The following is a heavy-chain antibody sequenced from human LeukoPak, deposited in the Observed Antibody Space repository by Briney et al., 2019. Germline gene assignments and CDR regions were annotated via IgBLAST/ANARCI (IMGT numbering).Heavy chain of an antibody. CDR3: AKEKGPHYGPGSQFDP. V-gene: IGHV3-9*01. CDR2: ISWNSGSI. J-gene: IGHJ5*02. CDR1: GFTFSSYA. D-gene: IGHD3-10*01. Sequence: PGGSLRLSCAASGFTFSSYAMSWVRQAPGKGLEWVSGISWNSGSIGYADPVKGRFTISRDNAKNSLYLQMNSLRAEDTAFYYCAKEKGPHYGPGSQFDPWGQGTLVTVSS.